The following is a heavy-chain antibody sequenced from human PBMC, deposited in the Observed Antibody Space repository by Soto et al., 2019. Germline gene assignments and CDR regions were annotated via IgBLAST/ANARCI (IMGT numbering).Heavy chain of an antibody. D-gene: IGHD3-10*01. CDR2: IYHSGST. J-gene: IGHJ3*02. Sequence: QLQLQESGSGLVKPSQTLSLTCAVSGGSISSGGYSWSWIRQPPGKGLEWIGYIYHSGSTYYNPALKSRVPXSXEXXKHQFSLKRSSVTAADTAVYYCARAHGSGWGAFDIWGQGTMVTVSS. V-gene: IGHV4-30-2*01. CDR1: GGSISSGGYS. CDR3: ARAHGSGWGAFDI.